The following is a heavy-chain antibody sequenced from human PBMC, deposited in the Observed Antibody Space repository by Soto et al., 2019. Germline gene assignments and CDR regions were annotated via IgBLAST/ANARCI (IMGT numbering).Heavy chain of an antibody. D-gene: IGHD3-9*01. Sequence: SETLSLTCAVYGESFSGHSWGWIRQPPGKGLEWLGESNHRGSVKYNASLKSRVTITVDRSKNQFSLKLSSVTAADTAVYYCARVDDYWGHGTLVTVCS. CDR2: SNHRGSV. CDR1: GESFSGHS. J-gene: IGHJ4*01. V-gene: IGHV4-34*01. CDR3: ARVDDY.